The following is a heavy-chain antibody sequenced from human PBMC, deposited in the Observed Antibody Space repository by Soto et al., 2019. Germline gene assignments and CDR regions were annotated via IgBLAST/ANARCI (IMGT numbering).Heavy chain of an antibody. D-gene: IGHD6-6*01. CDR2: ISGSGGST. J-gene: IGHJ3*02. V-gene: IGHV3-23*01. CDR1: GFTFSSYA. Sequence: LTCAASGFTFSSYAMSWVRQAPGKGLEWVSAISGSGGSTYYADSVKGRFTITRENSKNTLYLQMNSLRAADTAVYYCAKGRRGKQLDAFDIWGQGTMVTVSS. CDR3: AKGRRGKQLDAFDI.